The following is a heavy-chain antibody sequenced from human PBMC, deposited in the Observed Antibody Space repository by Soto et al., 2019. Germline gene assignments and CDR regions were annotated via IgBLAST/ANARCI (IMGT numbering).Heavy chain of an antibody. Sequence: QVQLQESGPGLVKPSQTLSLTCTVSGGSISSGGYYWSWIRQRPGKGLEWIGYIYYNGSTSYNPSLRSRVTISVETSKNPFSLKLSPVTAADTAVYYCASVPAAKGVGDYWGQGTLVTVSS. CDR3: ASVPAAKGVGDY. D-gene: IGHD2-2*01. CDR1: GGSISSGGYY. CDR2: IYYNGST. J-gene: IGHJ4*02. V-gene: IGHV4-31*03.